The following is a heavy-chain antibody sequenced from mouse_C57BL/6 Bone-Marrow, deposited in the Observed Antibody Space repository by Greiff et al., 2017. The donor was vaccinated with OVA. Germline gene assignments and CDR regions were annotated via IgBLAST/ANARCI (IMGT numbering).Heavy chain of an antibody. CDR1: GFTFSNYW. J-gene: IGHJ1*03. CDR3: TYYSKSYWYFDV. D-gene: IGHD2-5*01. V-gene: IGHV6-3*01. Sequence: EVMLVESGGGLVQPGGSMKLSCVASGFTFSNYWMNWVRQSPEKGLEWVAQIRLKSDNYATHYAESVKGRFTISRDDSKSSVYLQMNNLRAEDTGIYYCTYYSKSYWYFDVWGTGTTVTVSS. CDR2: IRLKSDNYAT.